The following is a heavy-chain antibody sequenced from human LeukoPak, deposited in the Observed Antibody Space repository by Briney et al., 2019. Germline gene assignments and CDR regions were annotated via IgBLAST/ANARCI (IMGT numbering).Heavy chain of an antibody. CDR2: INSDASST. J-gene: IGHJ4*02. V-gene: IGHV3-74*01. CDR1: GFTLSSYW. D-gene: IGHD5-24*01. Sequence: GGSLRLSCAASGFTLSSYWMHSVRHAPGKGLVWVARINSDASSTSYAHFVMDRFTISRDNAKNTIDLKMNSLTVKDTAVYYCARGMGTYWGQGTLVTVSS. CDR3: ARGMGTY.